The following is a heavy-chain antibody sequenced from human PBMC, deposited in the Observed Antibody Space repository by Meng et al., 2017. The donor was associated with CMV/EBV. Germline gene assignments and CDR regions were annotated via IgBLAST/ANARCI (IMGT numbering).Heavy chain of an antibody. CDR1: GFTFSTYE. D-gene: IGHD3-10*01. CDR3: AREYWFGELSPDAFDI. Sequence: GGSLRLSCAAPGFTFSTYEINWVRQAPGKGLDWVSYISSSGYTIYYSDSVKGRFTVSRDNARNSLFLQMNSLRAEDTAVYYCAREYWFGELSPDAFDIWGHGTMVTVSS. V-gene: IGHV3-48*03. CDR2: ISSSGYTI. J-gene: IGHJ3*02.